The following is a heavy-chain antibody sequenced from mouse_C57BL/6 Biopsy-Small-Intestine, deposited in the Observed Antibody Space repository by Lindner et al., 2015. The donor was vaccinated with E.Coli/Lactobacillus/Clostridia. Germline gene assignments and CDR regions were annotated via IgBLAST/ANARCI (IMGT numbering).Heavy chain of an antibody. Sequence: VQLQESGGGLVQPKGSLKLSCAVSGFTFNTYAMHWVRQAPGKGLEWVARIRTKSNNYATYYADSVKDRFTISRDDSESMLYLQMNNLKTEDTAMYYCVSPYYYGSSYVDYYAMDYWGQGTSVTVSS. CDR1: GFTFNTYA. CDR3: VSPYYYGSSYVDYYAMDY. D-gene: IGHD1-1*01. V-gene: IGHV10-3*01. J-gene: IGHJ4*01. CDR2: IRTKSNNYAT.